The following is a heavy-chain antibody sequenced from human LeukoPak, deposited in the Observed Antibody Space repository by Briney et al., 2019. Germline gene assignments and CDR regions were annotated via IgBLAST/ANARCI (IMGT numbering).Heavy chain of an antibody. CDR2: IYYSGGT. J-gene: IGHJ4*02. D-gene: IGHD3-10*01. CDR1: GGSIINISYY. Sequence: PSETLPLTCTVSGGSIINISYYWGWIRQPPGKGLEWIGNIYYSGGTYYNPSLKSRVTVSVDTSKNQFSLKLSAVTAADTAVYYCARQRSREYYFDYWGQGTLVTVSS. V-gene: IGHV4-39*01. CDR3: ARQRSREYYFDY.